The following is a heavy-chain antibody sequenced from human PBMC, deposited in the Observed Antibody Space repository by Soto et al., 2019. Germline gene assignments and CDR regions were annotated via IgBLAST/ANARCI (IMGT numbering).Heavy chain of an antibody. CDR2: ISSSSSTI. V-gene: IGHV3-48*02. Sequence: EVQLVESGGGLVQPGGSLRLSCATPGFTFSSYSMNWVRQAPGKGLEWVSYISSSSSTIYYADSVKGRFTISRDNAKNSLYLQMNSLRDEDTAVYYCARERGTINWFDPWGQGTLVTVSS. CDR3: ARERGTINWFDP. J-gene: IGHJ5*02. CDR1: GFTFSSYS. D-gene: IGHD1-1*01.